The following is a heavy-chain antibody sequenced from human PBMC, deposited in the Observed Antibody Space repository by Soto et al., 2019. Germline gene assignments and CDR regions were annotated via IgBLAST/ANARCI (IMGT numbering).Heavy chain of an antibody. D-gene: IGHD5-18*01. J-gene: IGHJ3*02. CDR1: GCTFTSYD. CDR2: MNPNSGNT. Sequence: ASVKVSCKASGCTFTSYDINWVRQATGQGLEWMGWMNPNSGNTGYAQKFQGRVTMTRNTSISTAYMELSSLRSEDTAVYYCARHGLVTAMGTYDGFEIWGQGTMVT. V-gene: IGHV1-8*01. CDR3: ARHGLVTAMGTYDGFEI.